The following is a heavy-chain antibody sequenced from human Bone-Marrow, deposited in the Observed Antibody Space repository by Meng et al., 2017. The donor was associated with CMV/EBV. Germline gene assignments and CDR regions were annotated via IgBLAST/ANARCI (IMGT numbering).Heavy chain of an antibody. CDR2: IRYDGSYI. CDR1: GFAFSRYG. CDR3: AKGVLGYCSGGSCYSGGMDV. Sequence: GESLKISCTASGFAFSRYGMHWVRQSPDKGPQWVTFIRYDGSYIFYADSVKGRFTISRDNSKNTLSLQMNSLRAEDTAVYYCAKGVLGYCSGGSCYSGGMDVWGQGTTVTVSS. D-gene: IGHD2-15*01. J-gene: IGHJ6*02. V-gene: IGHV3-30*02.